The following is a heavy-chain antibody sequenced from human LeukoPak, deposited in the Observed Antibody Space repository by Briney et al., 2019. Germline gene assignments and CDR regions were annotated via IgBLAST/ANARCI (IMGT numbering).Heavy chain of an antibody. D-gene: IGHD1-14*01. V-gene: IGHV3-23*01. Sequence: PGGSLILSCAASGFTFTRHAMSWVRQAPGKGLEWVSGIGARGRNTYYADSVQGRFTISRDNSQDKLFLQMNSLRDDDTAIYYCTKEPELLPSGDWFDPWGQGTLVTVSS. CDR1: GFTFTRHA. CDR2: IGARGRNT. J-gene: IGHJ5*02. CDR3: TKEPELLPSGDWFDP.